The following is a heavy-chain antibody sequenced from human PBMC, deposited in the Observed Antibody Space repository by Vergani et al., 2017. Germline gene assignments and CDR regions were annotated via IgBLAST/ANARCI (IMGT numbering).Heavy chain of an antibody. Sequence: QLQLQESGPGLVKPSATLSLTCSVSGDSIRSSNYYWGWIRHPSGKGLEWIASIYYSGSTYYNPSLKSRVTISVDTSKNHFSLKLSSLTAADTAVYFCARHSXVEWLVKLGWIDPWGQGILVTVSS. CDR1: GDSIRSSNYY. CDR2: IYYSGST. CDR3: ARHSXVEWLVKLGWIDP. V-gene: IGHV4-39*01. D-gene: IGHD6-19*01. J-gene: IGHJ5*02.